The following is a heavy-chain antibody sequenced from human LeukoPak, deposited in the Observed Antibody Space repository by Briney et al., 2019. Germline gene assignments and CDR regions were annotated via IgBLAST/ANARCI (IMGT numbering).Heavy chain of an antibody. V-gene: IGHV1-18*04. Sequence: ASVKVSCKASGYTFSSYGISWVRQAPGQGLEWMGSISPYTGDTKYAERLQDRVIMTTDTSTRTAYMELRSLTSDDTAVFYCARDQYDSVWGSYRPYFDFRGQGTLVTVSS. CDR1: GYTFSSYG. CDR2: ISPYTGDT. J-gene: IGHJ4*02. D-gene: IGHD3-16*02. CDR3: ARDQYDSVWGSYRPYFDF.